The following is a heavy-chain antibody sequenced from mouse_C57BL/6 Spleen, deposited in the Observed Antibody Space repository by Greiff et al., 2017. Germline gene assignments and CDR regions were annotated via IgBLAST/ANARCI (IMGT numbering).Heavy chain of an antibody. J-gene: IGHJ4*01. CDR2: FYPGSGSI. CDR1: GYTFTEYT. D-gene: IGHD2-12*01. CDR3: ERHERNSNDPQCYAMDY. Sequence: QVQLQQSGAELVKPGASVKLSCKASGYTFTEYTIHWVKQRSGQGLEWIGWFYPGSGSIKYNEKFKDKATLTADKSSSTVYMELSRLTSEDSAVXFCERHERNSNDPQCYAMDYWGQGTSVTVSS. V-gene: IGHV1-62-2*01.